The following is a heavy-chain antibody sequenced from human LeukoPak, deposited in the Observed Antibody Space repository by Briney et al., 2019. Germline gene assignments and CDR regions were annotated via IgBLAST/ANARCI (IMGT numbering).Heavy chain of an antibody. J-gene: IGHJ4*02. Sequence: ASVTVSCKASGYTFTSYGISGVRQAPGQGLEWMGWISAYNGKTNYAQKLQRRVTMTPDPSTSTAYMELRSLRSDDTAVYYCARERVNPYSGYYYFDYWGQGTLVTVSS. D-gene: IGHD4-23*01. CDR2: ISAYNGKT. CDR1: GYTFTSYG. CDR3: ARERVNPYSGYYYFDY. V-gene: IGHV1-18*01.